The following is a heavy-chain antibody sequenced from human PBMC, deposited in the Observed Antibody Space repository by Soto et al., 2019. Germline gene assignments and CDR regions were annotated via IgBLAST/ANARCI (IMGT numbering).Heavy chain of an antibody. J-gene: IGHJ6*02. CDR3: ARISYSYGYYYYGMDV. CDR2: INHSGST. D-gene: IGHD5-18*01. V-gene: IGHV4-34*01. Sequence: PSETLSLTCAVYGGSFSGYYWSWIRQPPGKGLEWIGEINHSGSTNYNPSLKSRVTISVDTSKNQFSLKLSSVTAADTAVYYCARISYSYGYYYYGMDVWGQGTTVTVSS. CDR1: GGSFSGYY.